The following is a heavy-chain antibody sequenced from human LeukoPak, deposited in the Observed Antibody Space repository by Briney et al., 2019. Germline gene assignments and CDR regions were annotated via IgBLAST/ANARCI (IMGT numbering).Heavy chain of an antibody. CDR1: GHTFTSYG. CDR2: SNAGNGNT. Sequence: ASVKVSCMASGHTFTSYGISWVRQAPGQGLEWMGWSNAGNGNTKYSQEFQGRVTITRDTSASTAYMELSSLRSEDMAVYYCARGRSMIQLWPSPDHWGQGTQVTVSS. J-gene: IGHJ5*02. CDR3: ARGRSMIQLWPSPDH. V-gene: IGHV1-3*02. D-gene: IGHD5-18*01.